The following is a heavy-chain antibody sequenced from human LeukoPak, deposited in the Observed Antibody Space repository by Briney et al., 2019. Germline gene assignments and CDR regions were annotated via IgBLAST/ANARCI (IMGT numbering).Heavy chain of an antibody. CDR2: FDPEDGET. Sequence: ASVKVSCKVSGYTLTELSMHWVRQAPGKGLEWMGGFDPEDGETIYAQKFQGRVTMTEDTSTDIAYMELSSLRSEDTAVYYCATALAYSGSYYALNYWGQGTLVTVSS. CDR1: GYTLTELS. V-gene: IGHV1-24*01. CDR3: ATALAYSGSYYALNY. J-gene: IGHJ4*02. D-gene: IGHD1-26*01.